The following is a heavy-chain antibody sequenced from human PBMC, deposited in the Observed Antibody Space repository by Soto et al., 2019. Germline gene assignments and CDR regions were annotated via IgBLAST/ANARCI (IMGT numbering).Heavy chain of an antibody. CDR1: GFRFMDYY. CDR2: ISVTSDDT. D-gene: IGHD3-10*01. Sequence: VQLVESGGGLVKPGGSLRLSCEASGFRFMDYYMGWIRQGPGKRLEWISYISVTSDDTKYADSVKGRFTISRDNDANFVFLHMNSLRDEDTAVYFCARSLRATSPLSYWGQGTPVTVSS. V-gene: IGHV3-11*06. CDR3: ARSLRATSPLSY. J-gene: IGHJ4*02.